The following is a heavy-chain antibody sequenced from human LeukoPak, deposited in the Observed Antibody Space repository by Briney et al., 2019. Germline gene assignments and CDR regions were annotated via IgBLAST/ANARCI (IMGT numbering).Heavy chain of an antibody. D-gene: IGHD3-10*01. Sequence: GGSLRLSCAASGFTFGQYAMHWVRQAPGRGLEWVAVISGDGDATHYVDSVKGRFSISRDQSRSPLHLQMDTLRTEDTALYYCAKDRGGYYGSGTSYYFYGMDVWGQGTTVIVSS. J-gene: IGHJ6*02. CDR3: AKDRGGYYGSGTSYYFYGMDV. V-gene: IGHV3-43*02. CDR2: ISGDGDAT. CDR1: GFTFGQYA.